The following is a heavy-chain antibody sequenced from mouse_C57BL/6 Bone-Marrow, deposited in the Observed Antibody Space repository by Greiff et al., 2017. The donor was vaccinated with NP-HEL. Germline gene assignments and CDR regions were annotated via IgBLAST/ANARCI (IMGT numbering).Heavy chain of an antibody. CDR1: GYSFTGYY. Sequence: VQLQQSGPELVKPGASVKISCTASGYSFTGYYMNWVKQSPEKSLEWIGEINPSTGGTTYNQKFKAKATLTVDKSSSTAYMQLKSLTSEDSAVYYCLLYYYGSSFDYWGQGTTLTVSS. CDR3: LLYYYGSSFDY. D-gene: IGHD1-1*01. J-gene: IGHJ2*01. V-gene: IGHV1-42*01. CDR2: INPSTGGT.